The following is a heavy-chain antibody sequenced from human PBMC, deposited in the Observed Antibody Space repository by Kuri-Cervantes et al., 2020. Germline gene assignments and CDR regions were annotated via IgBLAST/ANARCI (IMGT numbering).Heavy chain of an antibody. Sequence: ASVKVSCKASGYTFTSYAMNWVRQATGQGLEWMGWMNPKNGNTGYAQKFQGRVTMTRNTSISTAYMELSSLRSEDTAVYYCARGGGPYSSSWYDYYYMDVWGKGTTVTVSS. V-gene: IGHV1-8*02. CDR1: GYTFTSYA. J-gene: IGHJ6*03. CDR2: MNPKNGNT. CDR3: ARGGGPYSSSWYDYYYMDV. D-gene: IGHD6-13*01.